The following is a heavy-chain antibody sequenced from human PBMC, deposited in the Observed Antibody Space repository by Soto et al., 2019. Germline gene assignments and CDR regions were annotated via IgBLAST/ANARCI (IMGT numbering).Heavy chain of an antibody. Sequence: ASVKVSCKASVFSVDTTYCIHWVRRAPGQGLEWMGSINPNSGDTNYAQNFQGRVTMTRDTSISTAYMEVSSLTSGDTAVYYCGSPRSGPSPDVGHWGHGTVVTVSS. CDR2: INPNSGDT. V-gene: IGHV1-2*02. CDR1: VFSVDTTYC. D-gene: IGHD2-15*01. CDR3: GSPRSGPSPDVGH. J-gene: IGHJ4*01.